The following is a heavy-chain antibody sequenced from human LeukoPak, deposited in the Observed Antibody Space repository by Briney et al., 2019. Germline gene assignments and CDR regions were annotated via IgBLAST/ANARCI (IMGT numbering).Heavy chain of an antibody. CDR1: GFTFSSYA. CDR3: ARRGYFSHYFDY. V-gene: IGHV3-64*01. CDR2: ISSNGGST. Sequence: PGGSLRLSCAASGFTFSSYAMHWVRQAPAKGLECVSAISSNGGSTYYANSVKGRFTISRDNSKNTLYLQMGSLRAEDMAVYYCARRGYFSHYFDYWGQGTLVTVSS. J-gene: IGHJ4*02. D-gene: IGHD3-22*01.